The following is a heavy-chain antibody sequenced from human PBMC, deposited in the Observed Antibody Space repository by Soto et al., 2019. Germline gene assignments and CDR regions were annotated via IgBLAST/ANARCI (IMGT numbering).Heavy chain of an antibody. Sequence: ASVKVSCKASGYSFTSYGFGWVRQAPGQGPEWMGWISSHNNNTKYAQKLQGRVTMTTDTSTSTAYLELRSLRSDDTAAYYCARDIVFEDSSGNLPGYWGQGTLVTVSS. CDR2: ISSHNNNT. V-gene: IGHV1-18*01. D-gene: IGHD3-22*01. CDR1: GYSFTSYG. J-gene: IGHJ4*02. CDR3: ARDIVFEDSSGNLPGY.